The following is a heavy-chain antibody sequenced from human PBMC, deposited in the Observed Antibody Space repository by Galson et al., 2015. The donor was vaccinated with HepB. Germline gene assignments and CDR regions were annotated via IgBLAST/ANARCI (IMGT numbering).Heavy chain of an antibody. V-gene: IGHV3-30-3*01. CDR1: GFTFSSYA. J-gene: IGHJ6*02. CDR2: ISYDGSNK. CDR3: ARAYPSGRQYYYGMDV. Sequence: SLRLSCAASGFTFSSYAMHWVRQAPGKGLEWVAVISYDGSNKYYADSVKGRFTISRDNSKNTLYLQMNSLRAEDTAVYYCARAYPSGRQYYYGMDVWGQGTTVTVSS. D-gene: IGHD3-10*01.